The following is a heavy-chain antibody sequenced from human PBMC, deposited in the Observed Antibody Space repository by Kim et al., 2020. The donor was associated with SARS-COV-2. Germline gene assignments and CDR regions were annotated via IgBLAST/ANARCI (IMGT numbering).Heavy chain of an antibody. V-gene: IGHV3-15*01. CDR1: GLSFNIDW. CDR2: IKSIGSGGTT. J-gene: IGHJ5*02. CDR3: CTITGPPPLSAFDH. Sequence: GGSLRLSCEVFGLSFNIDWMTWVRQAPGKGLEWVGQIKSIGSGGTTDYAASVKVRFIISRDESRNTVYLHMSSLKTQDTAVYYCCTITGPPPLSAFDHWGQGTLVTVSS.